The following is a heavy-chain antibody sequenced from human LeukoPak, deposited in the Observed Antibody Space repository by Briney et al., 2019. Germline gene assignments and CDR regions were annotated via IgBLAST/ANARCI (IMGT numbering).Heavy chain of an antibody. CDR3: ARRYSYSSLPDY. D-gene: IGHD6-19*01. CDR2: IYYSGST. V-gene: IGHV4-39*01. Sequence: SETLSLTCTVSGGSIRSSSYYWGWIRQPPGKGLEWIGSIYYSGSTYYNASLKSRGTISVDTSKNQFSLKLNSVTAADTAVYYCARRYSYSSLPDYWGQGALVTVSS. CDR1: GGSIRSSSYY. J-gene: IGHJ4*02.